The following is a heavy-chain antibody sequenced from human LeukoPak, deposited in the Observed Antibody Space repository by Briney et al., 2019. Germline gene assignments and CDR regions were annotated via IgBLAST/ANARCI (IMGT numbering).Heavy chain of an antibody. CDR3: AKDGGEYYDTLTGYYPRLYYMDV. Sequence: GGSLRLSCAASGFTFSSYGMNWVRQAPGKGLEWVSGISPSGGTTYYADSVKGRFTISRDNSKNTLYLQMNSLRAEDTAVYYCAKDGGEYYDTLTGYYPRLYYMDVWGKGTTVTISS. D-gene: IGHD3-9*01. V-gene: IGHV3-23*01. CDR1: GFTFSSYG. J-gene: IGHJ6*03. CDR2: ISPSGGTT.